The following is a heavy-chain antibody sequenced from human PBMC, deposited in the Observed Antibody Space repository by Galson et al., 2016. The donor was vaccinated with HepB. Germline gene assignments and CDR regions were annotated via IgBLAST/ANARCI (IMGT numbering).Heavy chain of an antibody. Sequence: SLRLSCAASRFTFSSYGMHWVRQAPGKGLEWVSVIWYDGRNYFYADSVKGRFTISRDNSKNTVYLEMNSLRAEDTAVYYCARPGAQPDDALDIWGQGTMVTVSS. CDR1: RFTFSSYG. V-gene: IGHV3-33*01. J-gene: IGHJ3*02. D-gene: IGHD3-10*01. CDR3: ARPGAQPDDALDI. CDR2: IWYDGRNY.